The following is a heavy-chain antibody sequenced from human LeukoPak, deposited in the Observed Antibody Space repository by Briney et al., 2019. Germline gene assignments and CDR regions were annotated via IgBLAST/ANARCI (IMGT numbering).Heavy chain of an antibody. Sequence: RSGGSLRLSCAASGSTFSSYWMHWVRQAPGKGLVWVSRINSDGSSTSYADSVKGRFTISRDNAKNTLHLQMNSLRAEDTAVYYCARGSRAQGNAFDIWGQGTMVTVSS. J-gene: IGHJ3*02. CDR2: INSDGSST. CDR1: GSTFSSYW. V-gene: IGHV3-74*01. CDR3: ARGSRAQGNAFDI. D-gene: IGHD3-10*01.